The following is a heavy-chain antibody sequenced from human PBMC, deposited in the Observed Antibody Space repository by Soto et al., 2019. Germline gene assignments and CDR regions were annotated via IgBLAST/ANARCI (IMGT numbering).Heavy chain of an antibody. Sequence: QLQLQESGSGLVKPSQTLSLTCAVSGGSISSGGYSWSWLRQPPGKGLEWIGYIFHSGSTYYNPSLKRRVTIAVDESKNHFSPELSSVTAADTAVYYCAREGGSGSPDGYFNVWGRGTLVTVSS. CDR3: AREGGSGSPDGYFNV. D-gene: IGHD1-26*01. CDR1: GGSISSGGYS. CDR2: IFHSGST. J-gene: IGHJ2*01. V-gene: IGHV4-30-2*01.